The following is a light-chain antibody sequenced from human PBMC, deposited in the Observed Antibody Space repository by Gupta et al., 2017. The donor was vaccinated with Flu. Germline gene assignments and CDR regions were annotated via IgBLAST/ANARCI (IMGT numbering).Light chain of an antibody. CDR2: KAS. Sequence: PSTVSASVGDRVTITCRARQSISSWLAWYQQKPGKAPKLLIYKASRVESGVPSRFSGSGSGTEFTLTISSRQPDDFATYYCQQENSYPLTFGGGTKVEIK. CDR3: QQENSYPLT. CDR1: QSISSW. V-gene: IGKV1-5*03. J-gene: IGKJ4*01.